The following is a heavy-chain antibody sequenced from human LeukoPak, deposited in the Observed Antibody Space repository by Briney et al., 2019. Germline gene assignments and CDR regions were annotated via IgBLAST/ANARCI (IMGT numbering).Heavy chain of an antibody. CDR1: GGSISSYY. CDR2: IYHSGGT. J-gene: IGHJ4*02. D-gene: IGHD5-12*01. CDR3: AGSGYDLYFDY. V-gene: IGHV4-59*04. Sequence: SETLSLTCTVSGGSISSYYWSWIRQPPGKGLEWIGYIYHSGGTYYNPSLKSRVTISVDRSKNQFSLKLSSVTAADTAVYYCAGSGYDLYFDYWGQGTLVTVSS.